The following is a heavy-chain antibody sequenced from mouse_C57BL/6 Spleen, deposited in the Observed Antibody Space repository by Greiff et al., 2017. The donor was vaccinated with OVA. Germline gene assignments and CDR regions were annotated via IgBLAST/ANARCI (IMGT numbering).Heavy chain of an antibody. Sequence: EVKLVESGGGLVNPGGSLKLSCAASGFTFSSYAMSWVRQTPEKRLEWVATISDGGSYTYYPDNVKGRFTISRDNAKNNLYLQMSHLKSEDTAMYYCAREDGYDYFDYWGQGTTLTVSS. D-gene: IGHD2-2*01. J-gene: IGHJ2*01. CDR3: AREDGYDYFDY. CDR1: GFTFSSYA. CDR2: ISDGGSYT. V-gene: IGHV5-4*01.